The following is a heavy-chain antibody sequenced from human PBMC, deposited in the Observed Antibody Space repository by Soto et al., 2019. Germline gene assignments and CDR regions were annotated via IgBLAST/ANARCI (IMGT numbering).Heavy chain of an antibody. D-gene: IGHD3-3*01. Sequence: SETLSLTCTVSGGSISSYYWSWIRQPPGKGLEWIGEIYYSGSTNYNPSLKSRVTISVDTSKNQFSLKLSSVTAADTAVYYCARSLYDFWSGYYNRRWFDPWGQGTLVTVSS. CDR2: IYYSGST. CDR1: GGSISSYY. V-gene: IGHV4-59*12. CDR3: ARSLYDFWSGYYNRRWFDP. J-gene: IGHJ5*02.